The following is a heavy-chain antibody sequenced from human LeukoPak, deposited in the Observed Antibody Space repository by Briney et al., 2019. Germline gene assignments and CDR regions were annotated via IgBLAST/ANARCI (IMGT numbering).Heavy chain of an antibody. CDR1: GFSLSTSGMC. Sequence: SGPALVKPTQTLTLTCTFSGFSLSTSGMCASWIRQPPGKALEWLALIDWDDDKYYSTSLKTRLTISKDTSKNQVVLTMTNMDPVDTATYYCARVPYSSSWYSFDYWGQGTLVTVSS. D-gene: IGHD6-13*01. V-gene: IGHV2-70*01. CDR2: IDWDDDK. J-gene: IGHJ4*02. CDR3: ARVPYSSSWYSFDY.